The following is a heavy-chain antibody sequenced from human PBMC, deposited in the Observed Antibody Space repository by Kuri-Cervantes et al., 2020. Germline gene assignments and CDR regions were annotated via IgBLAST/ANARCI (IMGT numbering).Heavy chain of an antibody. J-gene: IGHJ4*02. CDR1: GYTFTGYY. CDR2: INPNSGGT. D-gene: IGHD2-15*01. CDR3: ARVWRYCSGGSCYLPGY. V-gene: IGHV1-2*02. Sequence: ASVKVSCKASGYTFTGYYIHWVRQAPGQGLEWMGWINPNSGGTNYAQNFQGRVTMTRNTSISTAYMELSSLRSEDTAVYYCARVWRYCSGGSCYLPGYWGQGTLVTVSS.